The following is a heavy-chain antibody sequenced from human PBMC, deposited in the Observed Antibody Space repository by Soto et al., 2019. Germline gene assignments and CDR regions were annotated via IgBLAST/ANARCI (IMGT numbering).Heavy chain of an antibody. Sequence: PSETLSLTCAVSGGSTSSSNWWTWVRQPPGKGLEWIGEIYHSGSTNYDPSLKGRVTISLDKSKNQLSLKLRSVTAADTAVYYCASVLRDFWSGRYYWYFDLWGRGTLVTVSS. V-gene: IGHV4-4*02. CDR2: IYHSGST. CDR1: GGSTSSSNW. J-gene: IGHJ2*01. D-gene: IGHD3-3*01. CDR3: ASVLRDFWSGRYYWYFDL.